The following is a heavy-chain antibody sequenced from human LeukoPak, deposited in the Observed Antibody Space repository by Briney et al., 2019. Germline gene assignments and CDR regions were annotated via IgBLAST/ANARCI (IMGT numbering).Heavy chain of an antibody. V-gene: IGHV3-9*01. J-gene: IGHJ4*02. CDR2: ISWNSGSI. CDR3: AKAKNWSGPVGY. D-gene: IGHD3-3*01. Sequence: GRSLRLSCAASGFTFDDYAMHWVRQAPGKGLEWVSGISWNSGSIGYADSVKGRFTISRDNAKNSLYLQMNSLRAEDTALYYFAKAKNWSGPVGYLGQGTLVTVSS. CDR1: GFTFDDYA.